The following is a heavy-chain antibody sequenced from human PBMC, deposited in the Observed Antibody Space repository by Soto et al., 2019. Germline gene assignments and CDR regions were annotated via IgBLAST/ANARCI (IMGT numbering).Heavy chain of an antibody. D-gene: IGHD6-25*01. CDR1: GFTFSSYA. CDR2: ISGSGGST. Sequence: EVQLLESGGGLVQPGGSLRLSCAASGFTFSSYAMSWVRQAPGKGLEWVSAISGSGGSTYYADSVKGRFTISRDNSKNTLYLQMNRLRDEDTAVYYCAKESEQRLVRLGLGYDYYIDVRGEGTTVNV. V-gene: IGHV3-23*01. J-gene: IGHJ6*03. CDR3: AKESEQRLVRLGLGYDYYIDV.